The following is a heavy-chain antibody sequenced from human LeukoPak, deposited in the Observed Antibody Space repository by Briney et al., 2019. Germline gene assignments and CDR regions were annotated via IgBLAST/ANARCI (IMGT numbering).Heavy chain of an antibody. CDR2: IYYSGRT. CDR3: ARYYYYPQIDY. V-gene: IGHV4-39*01. J-gene: IGHJ4*02. CDR1: GGSISSSSYC. Sequence: SETLSLTCTVSGGSISSSSYCWGWVRQPPGTGLEWIGSIYYSGRTYYNPSLKSRVTISVDTSKNQFSLKLSSVTAADTAVYYCARYYYYPQIDYWGQGTLVTVSS. D-gene: IGHD3-22*01.